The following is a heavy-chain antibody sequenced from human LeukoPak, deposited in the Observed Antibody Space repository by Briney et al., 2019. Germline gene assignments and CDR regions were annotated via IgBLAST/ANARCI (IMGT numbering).Heavy chain of an antibody. D-gene: IGHD4-23*01. CDR3: ARDRDYGGKLGY. J-gene: IGHJ4*02. Sequence: GGSLRLSCAGSGFTFDNYAMSWVRQAPGKGLEWVSGMSGNGDSTYYADSVKGRFTISRDNSKNTLHLQMNSLRVEDTAVYYCARDRDYGGKLGYWGQGTLVTVSS. V-gene: IGHV3-23*01. CDR2: MSGNGDST. CDR1: GFTFDNYA.